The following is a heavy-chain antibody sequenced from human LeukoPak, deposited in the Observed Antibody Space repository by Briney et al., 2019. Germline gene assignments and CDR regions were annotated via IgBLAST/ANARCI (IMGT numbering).Heavy chain of an antibody. J-gene: IGHJ4*02. Sequence: PGGSLRLSCAASGFTFSSYWMSWVRQAPGKGLEWVANIKRDGSEKHYVDSVKGRFTISRDNAKNSLYLQMNSLRAEDTAVYYCARVKNYDFWSGIDYWGQGTLVTVSS. CDR2: IKRDGSEK. CDR3: ARVKNYDFWSGIDY. V-gene: IGHV3-7*01. CDR1: GFTFSSYW. D-gene: IGHD3-3*01.